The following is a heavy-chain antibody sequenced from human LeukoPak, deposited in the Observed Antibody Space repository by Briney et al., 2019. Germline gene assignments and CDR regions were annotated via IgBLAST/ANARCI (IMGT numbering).Heavy chain of an antibody. CDR2: IYHSGST. J-gene: IGHJ4*02. Sequence: SETLSLTCTVSGYSISSGCYWGWIRQPPGKGLEWIGSIYHSGSTYYNPSLKSRVTISVDTSKNQFSLKLSSVTAADTAVYYCARANDDPFDYWGQGTLVTVSS. CDR3: ARANDDPFDY. CDR1: GYSISSGCY. D-gene: IGHD1-1*01. V-gene: IGHV4-38-2*02.